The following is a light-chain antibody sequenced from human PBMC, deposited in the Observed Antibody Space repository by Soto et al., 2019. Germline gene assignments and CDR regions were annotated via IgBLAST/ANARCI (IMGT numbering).Light chain of an antibody. CDR2: ATS. Sequence: DIQLTQSPSFLSASVGDRVTITCRASQGINNYLAWYQQKPGKAPNLLIYATSTLQSGVPSRFSGSGSGTEFTLSISCLQPEDFAAYYCQQVNSYPLTCGGGTKVEIK. CDR1: QGINNY. CDR3: QQVNSYPLT. J-gene: IGKJ4*01. V-gene: IGKV1-9*01.